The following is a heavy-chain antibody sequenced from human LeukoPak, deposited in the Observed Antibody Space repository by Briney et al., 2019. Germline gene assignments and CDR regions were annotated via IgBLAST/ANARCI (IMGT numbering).Heavy chain of an antibody. CDR3: ARGGLHYYDSSGFDY. D-gene: IGHD3-22*01. CDR2: ILYDGSKK. J-gene: IGHJ4*02. Sequence: GGSLRLSCAASGFTFSRYAMHWVRQAPGKGLECVAVILYDGSKKYYADSVKGRFTISRDNTKNTVYLQMNSLRVVDTAVYYCARGGLHYYDSSGFDYWGQGTLVTVSS. CDR1: GFTFSRYA. V-gene: IGHV3-30-3*01.